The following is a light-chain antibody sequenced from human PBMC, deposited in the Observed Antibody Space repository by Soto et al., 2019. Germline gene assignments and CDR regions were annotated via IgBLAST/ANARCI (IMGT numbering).Light chain of an antibody. CDR2: DVS. CDR1: SSDVGVYNS. CDR3: SSYAGTHIV. J-gene: IGLJ1*01. V-gene: IGLV2-8*01. Sequence: QSVLTQPPSASGSPGQSVTISCTGTSSDVGVYNSVSWYQQHPAQAPKLMIYDVSKRPSGVPDRFSGSKSGNTAFLTVSGLQAEDEADYYCSSYAGTHIVFGTGTKVTVL.